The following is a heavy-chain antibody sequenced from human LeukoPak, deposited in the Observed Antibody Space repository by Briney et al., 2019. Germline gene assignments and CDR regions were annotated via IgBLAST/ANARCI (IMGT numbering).Heavy chain of an antibody. J-gene: IGHJ4*02. CDR3: AKAPRIAARLPYFDY. V-gene: IGHV3-30*18. Sequence: HPGGSLRLSCAASGFTFSSYGMHWVRQAPGKGLEWVAVISYDGSNKYYADSVKGRFTISRDNSKNTLYVQMNSLRTEDTAVYYCAKAPRIAARLPYFDYWGQGTLVTVSS. D-gene: IGHD6-6*01. CDR1: GFTFSSYG. CDR2: ISYDGSNK.